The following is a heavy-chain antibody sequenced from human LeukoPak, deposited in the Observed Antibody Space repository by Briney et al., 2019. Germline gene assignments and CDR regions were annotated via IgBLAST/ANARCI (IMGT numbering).Heavy chain of an antibody. CDR2: ISGSGGST. D-gene: IGHD5-18*01. CDR1: GFTFSSYE. CDR3: AKEGGDSYGYWGSVFDY. J-gene: IGHJ4*02. Sequence: QPGGSLRLSCAASGFTFSSYEMNWVRQAPGKGLEWVSAISGSGGSTYYADSVKGRFTISRDNSKNTLYLQMNSLRAEDTAVYYCAKEGGDSYGYWGSVFDYWGQGTLVTVSS. V-gene: IGHV3-23*01.